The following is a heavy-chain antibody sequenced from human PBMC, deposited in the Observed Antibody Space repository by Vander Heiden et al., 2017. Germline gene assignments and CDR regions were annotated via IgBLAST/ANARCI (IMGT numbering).Heavy chain of an antibody. CDR2: ISWNSGSI. D-gene: IGHD6-13*01. Sequence: EVQLVESGGGLVQPGRSLRLSCAAPGFTFDDYAMHWVRQAPGKGLEWVSGISWNSGSIGYADSVKGRFTISRDNAKNSLYLQMNSLRAEDTALYYCATGSLYGMDVWGQGTTVTVSS. CDR3: ATGSLYGMDV. CDR1: GFTFDDYA. V-gene: IGHV3-9*01. J-gene: IGHJ6*02.